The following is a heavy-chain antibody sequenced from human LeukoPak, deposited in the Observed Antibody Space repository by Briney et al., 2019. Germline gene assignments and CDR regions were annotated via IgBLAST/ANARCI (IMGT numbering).Heavy chain of an antibody. J-gene: IGHJ4*02. D-gene: IGHD3-9*01. CDR2: ISYDGGKE. CDR3: VRDGGDKTAYYGDQLDF. V-gene: IGHV3-30*15. Sequence: GGSLRLSCAASGFTFSNYAMHWVRQAPGKGLEWVAIISYDGGKEYYADSMKGRFTISRDNSKNTLYLQMSGLRPEDTGVYYCVRDGGDKTAYYGDQLDFWGQGTLVTVSS. CDR1: GFTFSNYA.